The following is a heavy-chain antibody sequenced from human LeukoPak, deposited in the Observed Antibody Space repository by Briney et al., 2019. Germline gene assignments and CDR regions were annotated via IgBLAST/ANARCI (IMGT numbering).Heavy chain of an antibody. J-gene: IGHJ4*02. CDR2: ISYDGSNK. D-gene: IGHD4-17*01. CDR3: AKPDDYGDYEPYYFDY. V-gene: IGHV3-30*18. Sequence: GGSLRLSCAASGFTFSSYGMHWVRQAPGKGLEGVAVISYDGSNKYYADSVKGRFTISRDNSKNTLYLQMNSLRAEDTAVYYCAKPDDYGDYEPYYFDYWGQGTLVTVSS. CDR1: GFTFSSYG.